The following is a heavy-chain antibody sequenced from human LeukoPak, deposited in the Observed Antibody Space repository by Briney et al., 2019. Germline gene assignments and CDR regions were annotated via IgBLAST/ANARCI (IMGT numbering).Heavy chain of an antibody. CDR3: AKDVSNLVRGVSFDY. CDR1: GFTFSTYA. J-gene: IGHJ4*02. Sequence: GGALRLSCAASGFTFSTYAMSWVRQAPGEGLECGSAISDSGGSTDYAASVKGRFTISRDNSKNTLYLQMNSLRAEDTAVYYCAKDVSNLVRGVSFDYWGQGTLVTVSS. D-gene: IGHD3-10*01. CDR2: ISDSGGST. V-gene: IGHV3-23*01.